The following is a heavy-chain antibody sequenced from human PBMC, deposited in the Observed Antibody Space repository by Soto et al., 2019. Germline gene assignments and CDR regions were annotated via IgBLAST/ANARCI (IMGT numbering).Heavy chain of an antibody. CDR2: IYHSGIT. Sequence: SETLSLTCAVSWGSISSSNWWSWVRHPPGKGLEWIGEIYHSGITNYNPSLKSRVTISVDKSKNQFSLKMSSVTAADTAVYYCARAGGYDFWRGYCGPFDIWAQGTLVTLSS. CDR1: WGSISSSNW. CDR3: ARAGGYDFWRGYCGPFDI. D-gene: IGHD3-3*01. J-gene: IGHJ3*02. V-gene: IGHV4-4*02.